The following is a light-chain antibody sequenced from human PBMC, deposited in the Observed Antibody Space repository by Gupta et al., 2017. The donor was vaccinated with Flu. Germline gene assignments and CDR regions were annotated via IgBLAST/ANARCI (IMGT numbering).Light chain of an antibody. Sequence: ATLSLSPGERATLSCRASQSVSHYLAWYQQKPGQAPRLLIYDASTRATGIPARFSGSGSGTDFTLTISSRESEDFAVYYCQQRSNRPPYTFGQGTKLQIK. V-gene: IGKV3-11*01. CDR1: QSVSHY. CDR2: DAS. J-gene: IGKJ2*01. CDR3: QQRSNRPPYT.